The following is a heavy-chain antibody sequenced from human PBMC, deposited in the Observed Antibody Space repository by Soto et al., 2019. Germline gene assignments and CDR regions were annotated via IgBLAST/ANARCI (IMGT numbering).Heavy chain of an antibody. CDR1: GFTFTSSA. D-gene: IGHD2-15*01. CDR2: IVVGSGNT. CDR3: AADCSGGSCYQGSFDY. Sequence: SVKVSCKASGFTFTSSAMQWVRQARGQRLEWIGWIVVGSGNTNYAQKFQERVTITRDMSTSTAYMELRSLRSEDTAIYYCAADCSGGSCYQGSFDYWGQGTLVTVSS. J-gene: IGHJ4*02. V-gene: IGHV1-58*02.